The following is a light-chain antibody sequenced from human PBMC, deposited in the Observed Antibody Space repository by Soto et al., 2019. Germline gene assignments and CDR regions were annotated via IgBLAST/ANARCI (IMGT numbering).Light chain of an antibody. CDR2: VTS. Sequence: EVVLTQSPGTLSLSPGERATLSCRTSQTIVSTYLAWYQQQAGQAPRLLMYVTSSRTTGIPDRFSGSGSGTDLTLTISSVEPEDFAIDYCQQYSGSPPRTFGQGTKVEIK. CDR1: QTIVSTY. V-gene: IGKV3-20*01. J-gene: IGKJ1*01. CDR3: QQYSGSPPRT.